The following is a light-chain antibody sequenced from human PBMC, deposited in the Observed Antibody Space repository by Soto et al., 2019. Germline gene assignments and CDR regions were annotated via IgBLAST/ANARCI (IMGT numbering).Light chain of an antibody. CDR2: DVS. CDR3: SSYTSSSTPYV. Sequence: QSVLTQPASVSGSPGQSITISCTGTSSDVGGYNYVSWYQQHPGKAPKLMIYDVSDRPSGVSNRFSGSKSGSTASLTISGLQAEDEADYYCSSYTSSSTPYVFGTGTKLTVL. CDR1: SSDVGGYNY. J-gene: IGLJ1*01. V-gene: IGLV2-14*01.